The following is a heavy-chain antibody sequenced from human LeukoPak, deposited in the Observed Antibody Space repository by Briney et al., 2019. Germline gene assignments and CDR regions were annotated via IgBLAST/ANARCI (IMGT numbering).Heavy chain of an antibody. CDR1: GGSISSYY. CDR3: ARSAGYWFDP. D-gene: IGHD3-10*01. CDR2: IYYSGST. Sequence: SETLSLTCTVSGGSISSYYWSWIRQPPGKGLEWIGYIYYSGSTNYNPSLKSRVPISVDTSKNQFSLKLSSVTAADTAVYYCARSAGYWFDPWGQGTLVTVSS. J-gene: IGHJ5*02. V-gene: IGHV4-59*01.